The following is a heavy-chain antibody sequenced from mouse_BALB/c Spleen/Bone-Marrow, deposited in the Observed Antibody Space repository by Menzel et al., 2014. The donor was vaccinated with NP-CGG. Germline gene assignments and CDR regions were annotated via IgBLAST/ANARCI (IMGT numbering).Heavy chain of an antibody. V-gene: IGHV1-69*02. J-gene: IGHJ4*01. Sequence: QVQLQQSGAELVKPGASVKLSCKASGYTLTNYWMHWVKQRPGQGLEWIGEIDPSDSYSNYNQNFKGKATLTVDKSSSTAYMQLTSLTSEDSAVYYCARGVVYYYAMDYWGQGTSVTVSS. CDR2: IDPSDSYS. CDR3: ARGVVYYYAMDY. CDR1: GYTLTNYW.